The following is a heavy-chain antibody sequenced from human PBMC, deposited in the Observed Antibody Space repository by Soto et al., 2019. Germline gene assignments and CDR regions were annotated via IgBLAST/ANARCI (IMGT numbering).Heavy chain of an antibody. D-gene: IGHD6-13*01. CDR2: ISASGGSP. V-gene: IGHV3-23*01. Sequence: GGSTRLSCVACVFTFSSYAMSWVRQAPGKGLEWVSTISASGGSPYYANSVRGRFTISRDNSNTTLYLQINSLRAEDTAVYYCAKETAAGDYFYYRLDGWGQGTTVTVSS. CDR1: VFTFSSYA. CDR3: AKETAAGDYFYYRLDG. J-gene: IGHJ6*02.